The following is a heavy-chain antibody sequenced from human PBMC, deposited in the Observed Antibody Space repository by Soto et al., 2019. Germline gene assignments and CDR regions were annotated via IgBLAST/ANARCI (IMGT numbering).Heavy chain of an antibody. CDR1: GGSISSSSYY. D-gene: IGHD5-12*01. V-gene: IGHV4-39*01. CDR3: AGFRWLQSYYYYYGMDV. CDR2: IYYSGST. Sequence: SETLSLTCTVSGGSISSSSYYWGWIRQPPGKGLEWIGSIYYSGSTYYNPSLKSRVTISVDTSKNQFSLKLSSVTAADTAVYYCAGFRWLQSYYYYYGMDVWRQGTTVTVSS. J-gene: IGHJ6*02.